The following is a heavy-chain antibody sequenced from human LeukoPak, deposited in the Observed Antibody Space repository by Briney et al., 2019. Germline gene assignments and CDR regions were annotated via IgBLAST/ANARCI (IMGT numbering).Heavy chain of an antibody. D-gene: IGHD3-10*01. CDR3: ARVVRGSCDY. V-gene: IGHV1-18*01. CDR1: VYTFTSYG. Sequence: ASVKVSCKASVYTFTSYGISWVRQAPGQGLGWMGWISAYNGNTNYAQKLQGRVTMTTDTSTSTAYMELRSLRSGDTAVYYCARVVRGSCDYWGQGTLVTVSS. CDR2: ISAYNGNT. J-gene: IGHJ4*02.